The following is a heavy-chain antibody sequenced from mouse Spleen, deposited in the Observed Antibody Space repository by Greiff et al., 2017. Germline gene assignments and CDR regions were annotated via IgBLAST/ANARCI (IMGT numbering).Heavy chain of an antibody. CDR2: ISYDGSN. V-gene: IGHV3-6*01. CDR3: ARRVIYYYGSRDY. Sequence: EVQLQQSGPGLVKPSQSLSLTCSVTGYSITSGYYWNWIRQFPGNKLEWMGYISYDGSNNYNPSLKNRISITRDTSKNQFFLKLNSVTTEDTATYYCARRVIYYYGSRDYWGQGTTLTVSS. CDR1: GYSITSGYY. D-gene: IGHD1-1*01. J-gene: IGHJ2*01.